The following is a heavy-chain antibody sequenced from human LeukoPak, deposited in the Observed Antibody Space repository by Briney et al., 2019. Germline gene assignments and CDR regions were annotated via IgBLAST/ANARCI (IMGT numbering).Heavy chain of an antibody. CDR2: ISSDTKTT. D-gene: IGHD5-12*01. CDR3: ATVSGSFDY. V-gene: IGHV3-48*01. Sequence: GGSLRLSCAASGFTFSDYSMNWVRQAPGKGLEWISHISSDTKTTYHADSVKGRFTISRDNAKSSLYLHMDGPRVDDTAVYYCATVSGSFDYWGQGTLVTVSP. J-gene: IGHJ4*02. CDR1: GFTFSDYS.